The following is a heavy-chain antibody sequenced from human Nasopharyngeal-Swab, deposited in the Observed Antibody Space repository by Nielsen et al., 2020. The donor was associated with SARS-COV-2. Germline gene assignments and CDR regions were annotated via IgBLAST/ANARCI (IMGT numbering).Heavy chain of an antibody. CDR3: AKAEGSNNCYYYGMDV. CDR2: ISGSGGST. J-gene: IGHJ6*02. V-gene: IGHV3-23*01. D-gene: IGHD6-13*01. Sequence: WIRQPPGKGLEWVSAISGSGGSTYYADSVKGRFTISRDNSKNTLYLQMNSLRAEDTAVYYCAKAEGSNNCYYYGMDVWGQGTTVTVSS.